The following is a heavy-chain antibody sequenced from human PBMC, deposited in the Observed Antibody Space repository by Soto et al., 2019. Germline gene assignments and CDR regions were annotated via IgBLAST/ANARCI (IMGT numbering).Heavy chain of an antibody. J-gene: IGHJ6*02. CDR2: INPKSGGT. Sequence: ASVKVSCKASGYSFTDYHIHWVRQAPGQGLEWPGRINPKSGGTSTAQKFQGWVTMTTDTSISTASMELTRLTSDDTAIYYCARGDSTDCSNGVCSFFYNHDMDVWGQGTTVTVSS. CDR1: GYSFTDYH. CDR3: ARGDSTDCSNGVCSFFYNHDMDV. D-gene: IGHD2-8*01. V-gene: IGHV1-2*04.